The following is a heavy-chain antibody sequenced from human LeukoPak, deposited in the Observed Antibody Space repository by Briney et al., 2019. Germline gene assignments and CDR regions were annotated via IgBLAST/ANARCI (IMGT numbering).Heavy chain of an antibody. J-gene: IGHJ4*02. Sequence: PGGSLRLSRAASGFSLSDYYISWIRQAPGKGLQWISYISSSGDDIHYADSVEGRFTISRDNAKNSVSLEMNSPRAEDTAVYYCARVRYDSSGYYSIYDYWGQGTLVTVSS. CDR1: GFSLSDYY. CDR3: ARVRYDSSGYYSIYDY. V-gene: IGHV3-11*04. D-gene: IGHD3-22*01. CDR2: ISSSGDDI.